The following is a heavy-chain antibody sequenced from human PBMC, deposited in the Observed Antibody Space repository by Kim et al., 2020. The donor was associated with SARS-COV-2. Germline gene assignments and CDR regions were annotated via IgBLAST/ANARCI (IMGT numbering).Heavy chain of an antibody. J-gene: IGHJ5*02. CDR1: GFSLSISGVG. CDR2: IYWDDDK. V-gene: IGHV2-5*02. Sequence: SGPTLVNPTQTLTLTCTFSGFSLSISGVGVGWIRQPPGKALEWLSLIYWDDDKRYSPSLKSRLTISKDTSKNQVVLTMTNIDPLDTATYYCARRQNSSSWSDWFDPWGQGTLVTVSS. D-gene: IGHD6-13*01. CDR3: ARRQNSSSWSDWFDP.